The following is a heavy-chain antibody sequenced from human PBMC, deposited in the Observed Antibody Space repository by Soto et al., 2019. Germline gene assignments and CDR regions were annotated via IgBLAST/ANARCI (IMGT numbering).Heavy chain of an antibody. CDR2: IIPIFGTA. CDR1: GGTFSSYA. V-gene: IGHV1-69*13. D-gene: IGHD3-3*01. CDR3: ARAPYYDFWSGSFDY. J-gene: IGHJ4*02. Sequence: SVKVSCKASGGTFSSYAISWVRQAPGQGLEWMGGIIPIFGTANYAQKFQGRVTITADESTSTAYMELSSLRSEDTAVYYCARAPYYDFWSGSFDYWGQGTLVTV.